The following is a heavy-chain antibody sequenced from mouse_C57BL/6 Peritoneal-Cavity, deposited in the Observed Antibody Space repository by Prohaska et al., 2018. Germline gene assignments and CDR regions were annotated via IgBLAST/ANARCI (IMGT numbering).Heavy chain of an antibody. CDR3: TSSIYSYAMDY. J-gene: IGHJ4*01. V-gene: IGHV6-3*01. Sequence: EVKLEASGGGLVQPGGSMKLSCVASGFTFSNYWMNWVRQSPEKGLEWVTQIRLKSDNYATHYAESVKGRFTISRDDSKSSVYLQMNNLRAEDTGIYYCTSSIYSYAMDYWGQGTSVTVSS. CDR1: GFTFSNYW. D-gene: IGHD2-1*01. CDR2: IRLKSDNYAT.